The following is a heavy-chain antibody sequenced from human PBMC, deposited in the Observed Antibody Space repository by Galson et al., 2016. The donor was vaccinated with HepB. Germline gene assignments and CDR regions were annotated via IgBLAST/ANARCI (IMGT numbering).Heavy chain of an antibody. Sequence: SVKVSCKASGYTFNNYAVHWVRQAPGQRLEWMGWINAGNGNTKYSQKFQDRLTITRDTSARTAYMELSSLSSEDTTVYYCVRGRSWSHYYDSSDYYYSLNYGGQGGLVTVSS. V-gene: IGHV1-3*01. J-gene: IGHJ4*02. D-gene: IGHD3-22*01. CDR1: GYTFNNYA. CDR2: INAGNGNT. CDR3: VRGRSWSHYYDSSDYYYSLNY.